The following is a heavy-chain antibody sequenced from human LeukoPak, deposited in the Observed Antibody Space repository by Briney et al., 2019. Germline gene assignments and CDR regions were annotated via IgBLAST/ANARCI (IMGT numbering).Heavy chain of an antibody. J-gene: IGHJ4*02. V-gene: IGHV3-30*04. CDR2: ISYDGSNK. CDR1: GFTFSSYA. CDR3: ASSGYSSSWYALNN. Sequence: GRSLRLSCAASGFTFSSYAMHWVRQAPGKGLEWVAVISYDGSNKYYADSVKGRFTISRDNSKNTLYLQMNSLRAEDTAVYYCASSGYSSSWYALNNWGQGNLVTVSS. D-gene: IGHD6-13*01.